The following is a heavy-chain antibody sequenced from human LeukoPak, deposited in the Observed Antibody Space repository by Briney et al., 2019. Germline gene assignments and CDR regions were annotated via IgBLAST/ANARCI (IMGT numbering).Heavy chain of an antibody. V-gene: IGHV3-11*04. Sequence: GRSLRLSCAASGFTFSDYYMSWIRQAPGKGLEWVSYISSSGSTIYYADSVKGRFTISRDNAKNSLYLQMNSLRAEDTAVYYCARDVYYDSSGYLGYWGQGTLVTVSS. D-gene: IGHD3-22*01. CDR3: ARDVYYDSSGYLGY. J-gene: IGHJ4*02. CDR2: ISSSGSTI. CDR1: GFTFSDYY.